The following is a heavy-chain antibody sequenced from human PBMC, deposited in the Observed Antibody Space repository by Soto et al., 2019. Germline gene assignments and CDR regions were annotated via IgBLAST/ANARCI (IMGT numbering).Heavy chain of an antibody. J-gene: IGHJ4*02. CDR1: GFTFGTYG. Sequence: QALLVESGGGVVQPGTSLRLSCVASGFTFGTYGMHWVRQAPGKGLEWVAFISDDGRNEDYADSVKGRFTISRDNVKKTVYLQMDSLRPEDTALYYCAKNILPSGGYLLFEYWGQGTLVAVSS. CDR3: AKNILPSGGYLLFEY. CDR2: ISDDGRNE. D-gene: IGHD3-22*01. V-gene: IGHV3-30*18.